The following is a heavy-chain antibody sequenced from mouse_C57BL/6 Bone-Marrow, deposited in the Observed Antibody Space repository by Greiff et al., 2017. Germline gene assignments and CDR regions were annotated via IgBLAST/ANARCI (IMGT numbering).Heavy chain of an antibody. CDR1: GFTFSDYG. V-gene: IGHV5-15*01. J-gene: IGHJ4*01. D-gene: IGHD2-4*01. CDR3: ARHGYYDYDDYYAMDY. CDR2: ISNLAYSI. Sequence: EVQGVESGGGLVQPGGSLKLSCAASGFTFSDYGMAWVRQAPRKGPEWVAFISNLAYSIYYADTVTGRVTISRENAKNTLYLEMSSLRSEDTAMYYCARHGYYDYDDYYAMDYWGQGTSVTVSS.